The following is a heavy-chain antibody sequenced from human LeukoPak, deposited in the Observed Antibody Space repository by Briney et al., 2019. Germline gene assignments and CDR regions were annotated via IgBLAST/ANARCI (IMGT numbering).Heavy chain of an antibody. J-gene: IGHJ6*02. CDR3: NDDNVGLGRKDYYYYYGMDV. D-gene: IGHD3-16*01. Sequence: GGSLRLSCGASGFTISDAWISCVRQAPGKGLEWVGRIKSKTDGGTTDYAAPVKGRFTISRDDSKNTLYLQMNSLKTLDTGKLRGNDDNVGLGRKDYYYYYGMDVWGQGTTVTVSS. V-gene: IGHV3-15*01. CDR1: GFTISDAW. CDR2: IKSKTDGGTT.